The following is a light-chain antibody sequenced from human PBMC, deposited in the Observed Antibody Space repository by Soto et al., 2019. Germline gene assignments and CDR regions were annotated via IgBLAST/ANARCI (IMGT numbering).Light chain of an antibody. CDR2: VAS. Sequence: DIVLTQSPGTLSLSPGDRATLSCRASQSVSGNSLAWYQQKPGQAPRLLIYVASIRATGVPDRFSGSGSGADFTLTIRRLEPEDFAVYYRQQYGSSPRTFGQGTKVEIK. J-gene: IGKJ1*01. V-gene: IGKV3-20*01. CDR1: QSVSGNS. CDR3: QQYGSSPRT.